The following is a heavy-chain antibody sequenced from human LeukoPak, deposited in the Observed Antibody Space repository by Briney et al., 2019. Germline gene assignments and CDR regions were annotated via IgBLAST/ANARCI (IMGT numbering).Heavy chain of an antibody. CDR3: ARDRESRGFSGSLGFAFDI. D-gene: IGHD1-26*01. V-gene: IGHV4-61*02. CDR1: GGSISSGSYY. Sequence: SETLSLTCTVSGGSISSGSYYWSWTRQPAGKGLEWIGRIFTSGSTNYNPSLKSRVTISVDTSKNQFSLKLSSVTAADTAVYYCARDRESRGFSGSLGFAFDIWGQGTMVTVSS. J-gene: IGHJ3*02. CDR2: IFTSGST.